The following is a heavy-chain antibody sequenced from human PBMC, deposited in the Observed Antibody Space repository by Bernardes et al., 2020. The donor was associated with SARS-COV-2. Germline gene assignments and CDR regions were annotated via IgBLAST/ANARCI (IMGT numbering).Heavy chain of an antibody. CDR3: ARQGHHNFQS. V-gene: IGHV3-7*01. J-gene: IGHJ4*02. Sequence: GGSLRLSCAASGFTFRNYWMSWVRQAPGKGLEWVANIKEDGTKQYYVDSVRGRFTISRDNAKDSLFLQMSSLRAEDTAVYYCARQGHHNFQSWGQGTLVTVSS. CDR2: IKEDGTKQ. CDR1: GFTFRNYW.